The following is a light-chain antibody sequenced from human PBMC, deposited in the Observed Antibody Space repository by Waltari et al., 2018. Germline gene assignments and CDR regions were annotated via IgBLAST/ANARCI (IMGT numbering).Light chain of an antibody. CDR2: AAS. J-gene: IGKJ1*01. CDR1: QGISSY. CDR3: QQFGSSPRT. V-gene: IGKV1-8*01. Sequence: AIRITQSPSSLSASTGDRVTITCRASQGISSYLAWYQQKPGKAPKVLIYAASTLQSGVPSRFSGSGSGTDFTLTISCLQSEDFAVYYCQQFGSSPRTFGQGTKVEFK.